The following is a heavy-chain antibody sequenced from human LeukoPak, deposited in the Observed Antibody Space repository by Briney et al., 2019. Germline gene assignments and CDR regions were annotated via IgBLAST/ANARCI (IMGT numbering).Heavy chain of an antibody. J-gene: IGHJ4*02. D-gene: IGHD3-9*01. Sequence: GGSLRLSCAASGFTFSSYWMSWVRQAPGKGLDWVANIKEDGSEKYYVDSVKGRLTISRDNAKNSLYLQMNSLRAEDTAVYYCARDHFDWVGIFDYWGQGTLVTVSS. CDR1: GFTFSSYW. CDR3: ARDHFDWVGIFDY. V-gene: IGHV3-7*03. CDR2: IKEDGSEK.